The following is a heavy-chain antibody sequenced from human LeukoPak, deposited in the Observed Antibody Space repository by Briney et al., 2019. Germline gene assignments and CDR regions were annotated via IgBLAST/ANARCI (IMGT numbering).Heavy chain of an antibody. CDR2: ISADGANT. Sequence: GGSLRLSCAASAFTFSSHAMSWVRQTPGKRLEWVSGISADGANTLYADSVKGRFTISRDNVKNSLFLQLNGLRDEDTAVYYCARDEDAFGGQGTLVTVSS. J-gene: IGHJ4*02. V-gene: IGHV3-23*01. CDR1: AFTFSSHA. CDR3: ARDEDAF.